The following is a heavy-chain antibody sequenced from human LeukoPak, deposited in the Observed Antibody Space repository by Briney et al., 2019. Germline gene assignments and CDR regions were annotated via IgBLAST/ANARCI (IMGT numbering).Heavy chain of an antibody. CDR1: GGSFSGYY. CDR3: ARGPRGYSGYLKY. CDR2: INHSGST. Sequence: PSETLSLTCAVYGGSFSGYYWSWIRQPPGKGLEWIGEINHSGSTNYNPSLKSRVTISVDTSKNQFSLKLSSVTAADTAVYYCARGPRGYSGYLKYWGQGTLVTVSS. J-gene: IGHJ4*02. D-gene: IGHD5-12*01. V-gene: IGHV4-34*01.